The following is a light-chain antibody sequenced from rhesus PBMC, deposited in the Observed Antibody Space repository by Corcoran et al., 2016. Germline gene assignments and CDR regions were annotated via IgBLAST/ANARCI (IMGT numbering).Light chain of an antibody. V-gene: IGKV1-28*02. J-gene: IGKJ4*01. CDR1: QGISSY. CDR2: GAT. CDR3: RQYKSYPLT. Sequence: DIQMTQSPSSLSASVGDTVTITCRASQGISSYLNWFQQKPGKAPKLQIYGATNLQSGVPSRFSGSGSGTDFTLTISSLQPADFATYYCRQYKSYPLTFGGGTKVEIK.